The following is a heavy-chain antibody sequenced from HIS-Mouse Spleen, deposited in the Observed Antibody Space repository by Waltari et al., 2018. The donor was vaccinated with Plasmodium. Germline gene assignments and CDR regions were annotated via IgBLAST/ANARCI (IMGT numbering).Heavy chain of an antibody. J-gene: IGHJ4*02. CDR1: GGSISSSSYY. CDR3: ARRGGSYYYFDY. CDR2: IYYRGST. V-gene: IGHV4-39*01. Sequence: QLQLQESGPGLVKPSETLSLTCTVSGGSISSSSYYWGWIRQPPGKGLEWIGSIYYRGSTYYNPSLKSRVTISVDPSKNQFSLKLSSVTAADTAVYYCARRGGSYYYFDYWGQGTLVTVSS. D-gene: IGHD1-26*01.